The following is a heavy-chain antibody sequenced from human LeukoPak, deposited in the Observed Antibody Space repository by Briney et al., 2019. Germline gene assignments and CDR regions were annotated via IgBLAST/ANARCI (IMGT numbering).Heavy chain of an antibody. J-gene: IGHJ4*02. CDR3: ARGSGTYPSPMDY. Sequence: GGSLRLSCVASGFTGSGNYMSWVRQAPGKGLQWVSVIYSGGTTYYVDSVKGRFIISRDRSKNTLYLQMNSLRAEDSAMYYCARGSGTYPSPMDYWGQGTLVTVSS. V-gene: IGHV3-66*01. CDR2: IYSGGTT. CDR1: GFTGSGNY. D-gene: IGHD1-26*01.